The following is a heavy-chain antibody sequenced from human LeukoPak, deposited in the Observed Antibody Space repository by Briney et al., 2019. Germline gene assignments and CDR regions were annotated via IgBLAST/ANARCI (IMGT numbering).Heavy chain of an antibody. CDR3: ARLRSIFGVVIGAFDI. Sequence: ASVKVSCKASGYTFTGYYMHWVRQAPGQGLEWVRWINPNSGGTNYAQKFQGRVTMTRDTSISTAYMELSRLRSDDTAVYYCARLRSIFGVVIGAFDIWGQGTMVTVSS. D-gene: IGHD3-3*01. V-gene: IGHV1-2*02. J-gene: IGHJ3*02. CDR1: GYTFTGYY. CDR2: INPNSGGT.